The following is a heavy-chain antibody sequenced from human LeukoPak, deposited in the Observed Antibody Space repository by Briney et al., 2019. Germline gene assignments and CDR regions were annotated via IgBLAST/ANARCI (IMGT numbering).Heavy chain of an antibody. V-gene: IGHV3-30*04. CDR1: GFTFTSFA. CDR2: ISSDRKYK. Sequence: GGSLSLSCAASGFTFTSFAIHWVRQAAGRGLEWVAVISSDRKYKFYAASVRGRFTTSSDNSNNTLYLQMNSLRPEDTAVYYCVRAPPYGLGDHWGQGTLVTVSS. CDR3: VRAPPYGLGDH. J-gene: IGHJ5*02. D-gene: IGHD4-17*01.